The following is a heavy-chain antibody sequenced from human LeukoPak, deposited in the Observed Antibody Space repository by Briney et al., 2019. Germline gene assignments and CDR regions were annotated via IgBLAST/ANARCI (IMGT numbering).Heavy chain of an antibody. CDR1: GGSFSGYY. D-gene: IGHD2-2*01. V-gene: IGHV4-34*01. CDR2: INHSGST. CDR3: ARGVVVVPAATRGFDP. Sequence: SETLSLTCAVYGGSFSGYYWSWLRQPPGKGLEWIGEINHSGSTNYSPSLKSRVTISVDTSKNQFSLKLSSVTAADTAVYYCARGVVVVPAATRGFDPWGQGTLVTVSS. J-gene: IGHJ5*02.